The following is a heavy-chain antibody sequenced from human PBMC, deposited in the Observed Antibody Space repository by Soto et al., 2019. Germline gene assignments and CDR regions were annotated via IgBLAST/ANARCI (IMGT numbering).Heavy chain of an antibody. CDR2: IKSKTDGGTI. J-gene: IGHJ5*02. V-gene: IGHV3-15*07. Sequence: PGGSLRLSCAASGFTFSNAWMNWVRQAPGKGLEWVGLIKSKTDGGTIDYTAPVKGKFTILRDDLRNTVYLQMNSLKAEDTALYYCVREMSGAFDPWGQGTLVTVSS. CDR3: VREMSGAFDP. CDR1: GFTFSNAW. D-gene: IGHD3-10*01.